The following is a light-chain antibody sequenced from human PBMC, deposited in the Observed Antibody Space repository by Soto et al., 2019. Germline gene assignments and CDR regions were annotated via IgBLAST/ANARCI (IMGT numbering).Light chain of an antibody. Sequence: EIVLTQPPGTLSLSTGERATLSCRASQTVTRNYLAWHQRKPGQTSRFLVYGASSRATGIPDRFSDSGSGTDFTLTISRLEPEDFAVYYCQQHGRSPIPFGQGTGLQNK. CDR2: GAS. CDR1: QTVTRNY. V-gene: IGKV3-20*01. CDR3: QQHGRSPIP. J-gene: IGKJ5*01.